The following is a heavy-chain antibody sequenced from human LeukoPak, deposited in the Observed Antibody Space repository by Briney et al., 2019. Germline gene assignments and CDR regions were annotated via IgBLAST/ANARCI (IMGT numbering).Heavy chain of an antibody. CDR3: AKAPSIAAAGTFDY. D-gene: IGHD6-13*01. V-gene: IGHV3-33*06. Sequence: PGGSLRLSCAASGFTFSSYGMHWVRQAAGKGLEWVAVIWYDGSNKYYADSVKGRFTISRDNSKNTLYLQMNSLRAEDTAVYYCAKAPSIAAAGTFDYWGQGTLVTVSS. J-gene: IGHJ4*02. CDR1: GFTFSSYG. CDR2: IWYDGSNK.